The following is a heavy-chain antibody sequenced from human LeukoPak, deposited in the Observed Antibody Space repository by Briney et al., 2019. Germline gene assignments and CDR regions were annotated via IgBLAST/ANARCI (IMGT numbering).Heavy chain of an antibody. CDR3: ARGRARRIVVVTAPHDAFDI. CDR2: INHSGST. D-gene: IGHD2-21*02. J-gene: IGHJ3*02. V-gene: IGHV4-34*01. Sequence: SETLSLTCAVYGGSFSGYYWSWIRRPPGKGLEWIGEINHSGSTNYNPSLKSRVTISVDTSKNQFSLKLSSVTAADTAVYYCARGRARRIVVVTAPHDAFDIWGQGTMVTVSS. CDR1: GGSFSGYY.